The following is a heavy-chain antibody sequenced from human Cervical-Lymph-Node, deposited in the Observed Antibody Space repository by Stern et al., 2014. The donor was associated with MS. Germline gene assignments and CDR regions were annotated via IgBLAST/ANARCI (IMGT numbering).Heavy chain of an antibody. CDR2: YDPQHGET. J-gene: IGHJ6*02. V-gene: IGHV1-24*01. CDR3: ATHRGRVTYYYGLDV. D-gene: IGHD2-21*02. Sequence: VQLVQSGAEVKKPGASVKVSCKVSGYTLTEMSMHWVRQAPGKGLGWMGGYDPQHGETVYAQKSQGRVTMAEDRSTDTAYMELTSLRSDDTAVYYCATHRGRVTYYYGLDVWGQGTTVTVSS. CDR1: GYTLTEMS.